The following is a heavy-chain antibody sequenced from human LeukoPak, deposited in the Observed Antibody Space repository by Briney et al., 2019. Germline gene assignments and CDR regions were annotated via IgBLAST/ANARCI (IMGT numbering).Heavy chain of an antibody. D-gene: IGHD1-26*01. Sequence: PGGSLRLSCAASGFTFSSYVMSWGRQAPGKGLEWVSTINKNGGETYYADSVKGRFTISRDSSRNTLYLQMNSLRAEDTAVYYCAKDHDHGNQWFDPWGQGTLVTVSS. CDR1: GFTFSSYV. J-gene: IGHJ5*02. CDR3: AKDHDHGNQWFDP. V-gene: IGHV3-23*01. CDR2: INKNGGET.